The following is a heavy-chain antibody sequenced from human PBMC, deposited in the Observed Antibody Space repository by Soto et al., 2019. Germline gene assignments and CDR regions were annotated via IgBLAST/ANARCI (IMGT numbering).Heavy chain of an antibody. CDR3: AHRLGGEDYYDSSGYPRPIYNWFDP. CDR1: GFSLSTSGVG. CDR2: IYWDDDK. D-gene: IGHD3-22*01. J-gene: IGHJ5*02. V-gene: IGHV2-5*02. Sequence: QITLKESGPPLVKPTQTLTLTCTFSGFSLSTSGVGVGWIRQPPGKALEWLALIYWDDDKRYSPSLKSRLTITKDTSKNQVVLTMTNMDPVDTATYYCAHRLGGEDYYDSSGYPRPIYNWFDPWGQGTLVTVSS.